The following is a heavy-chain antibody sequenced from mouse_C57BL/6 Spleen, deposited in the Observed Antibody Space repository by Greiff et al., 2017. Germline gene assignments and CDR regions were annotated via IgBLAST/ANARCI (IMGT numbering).Heavy chain of an antibody. D-gene: IGHD1-1*01. Sequence: EVQLQQSGPELVKPGASVKISCKASGYTFTDYYMNWVKQSHGKSLEWIGDINPNNGGTSYNQKFKGKATLTVDKSSSTAYMELRSLTSEDSAVYYCARGEDYYGSSGYFDVWGTGTTVTVSS. J-gene: IGHJ1*03. CDR2: INPNNGGT. CDR3: ARGEDYYGSSGYFDV. V-gene: IGHV1-26*01. CDR1: GYTFTDYY.